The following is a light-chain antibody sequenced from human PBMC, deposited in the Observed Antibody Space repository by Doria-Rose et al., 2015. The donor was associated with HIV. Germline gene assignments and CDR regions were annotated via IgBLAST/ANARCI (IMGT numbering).Light chain of an antibody. V-gene: IGKV3-20*01. CDR1: QSFSSTY. CDR3: HQYGTSWT. J-gene: IGKJ1*01. Sequence: EIVLTQSPGTLSLSPGERATLXCRASQSFSSTYLAWYQQKPGQAPSLLIYDGSTRATGIPDRFSASGSGTDFTLTINRLEPEDFALYYCHQYGTSWTFGQGTKVEI. CDR2: DGS.